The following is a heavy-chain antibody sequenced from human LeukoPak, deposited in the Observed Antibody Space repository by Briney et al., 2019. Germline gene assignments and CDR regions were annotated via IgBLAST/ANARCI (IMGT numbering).Heavy chain of an antibody. Sequence: GGSLRLSCAASGFTFYDYAMHWVRQTPGKGLEWVSFISGDGDNTYYADSVKGRFTVSRDNSKNSLYLQMNSLRTEDTALYYCAKDGYGNYDYWGQGTLVTVSS. CDR1: GFTFYDYA. V-gene: IGHV3-43*02. D-gene: IGHD4-11*01. CDR3: AKDGYGNYDY. CDR2: ISGDGDNT. J-gene: IGHJ4*02.